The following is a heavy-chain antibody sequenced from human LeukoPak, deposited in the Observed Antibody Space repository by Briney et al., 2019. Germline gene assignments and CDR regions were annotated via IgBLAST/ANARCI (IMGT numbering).Heavy chain of an antibody. CDR2: ISSSSSYI. D-gene: IGHD2-15*01. CDR1: GFTFSGYS. J-gene: IGHJ4*02. V-gene: IGHV3-21*01. Sequence: GGSLRLSCAASGFTFSGYSMNWVRQAPGKGLEWVSSISSSSSYIYYADSVKGRFTISRDNAKNSLYLQMNSLRAEDTAVYYCARGNYADCSGGSCYSGGDYWGQGTLVTVSS. CDR3: ARGNYADCSGGSCYSGGDY.